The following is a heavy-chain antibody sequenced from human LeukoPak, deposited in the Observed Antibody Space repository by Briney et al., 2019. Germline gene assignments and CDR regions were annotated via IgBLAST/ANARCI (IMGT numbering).Heavy chain of an antibody. D-gene: IGHD3-22*01. Sequence: SETLSLTCTVSGGSISSYYWSWIRQPPGKGLEWIGSIYYSGSTYYNPSLKSRVTISVDTSKNQFSLKLSSVTAADTAVYYCAPHGGYYDSSGYFGYWGQGTLVTVSS. CDR1: GGSISSYY. V-gene: IGHV4-59*05. J-gene: IGHJ4*02. CDR3: APHGGYYDSSGYFGY. CDR2: IYYSGST.